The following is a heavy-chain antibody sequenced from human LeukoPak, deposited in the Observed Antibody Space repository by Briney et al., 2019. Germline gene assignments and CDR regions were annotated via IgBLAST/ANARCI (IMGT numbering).Heavy chain of an antibody. CDR3: ARGLGGSWYLGDRYYYYYMGV. Sequence: PSETLSLTCAVYGGSFSGYYWSWIRQPPGKGLEWIGEINHSGSTNYNPSLKSRVTISVDTSKNQFSLKLSSVTAADTAVYYSARGLGGSWYLGDRYYYYYMGVWGKGTTVTVSS. CDR2: INHSGST. D-gene: IGHD6-13*01. CDR1: GGSFSGYY. J-gene: IGHJ6*03. V-gene: IGHV4-34*01.